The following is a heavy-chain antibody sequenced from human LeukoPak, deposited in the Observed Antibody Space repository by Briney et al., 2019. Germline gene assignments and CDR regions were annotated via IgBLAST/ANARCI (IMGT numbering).Heavy chain of an antibody. V-gene: IGHV1-2*02. CDR2: INPHSGDT. CDR1: VYSFTDYY. CDR3: ARPTDRHHGSGYSFAH. J-gene: IGHJ4*02. Sequence: ASVTVSCKASVYSFTDYYMHCVRQAPGQGLEWMAWINPHSGDTNLAQKFQGRVTMTRDTSISTAYMELNRLRFDASAVYYCARPTDRHHGSGYSFAHWGQGTLVTVSS. D-gene: IGHD3-22*01.